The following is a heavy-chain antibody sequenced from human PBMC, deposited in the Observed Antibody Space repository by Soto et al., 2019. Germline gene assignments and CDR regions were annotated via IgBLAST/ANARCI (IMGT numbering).Heavy chain of an antibody. D-gene: IGHD3-10*01. CDR2: ISYDELDK. CDR1: GFTFSNYT. J-gene: IGHJ4*02. V-gene: IGHV3-30*04. Sequence: QVQLVESGGGVVQPGRSLRLSCAASGFTFSNYTMHWVRQAPGKGLEWVALISYDELDKYYAAAVKGRFPISRDNSKITLHFQMDTVRDEDTAVYYCDGRSGSSDYWGQGTLV. CDR3: DGRSGSSDY.